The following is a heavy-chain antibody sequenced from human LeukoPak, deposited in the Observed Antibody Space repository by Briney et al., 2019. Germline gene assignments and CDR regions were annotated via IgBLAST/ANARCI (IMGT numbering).Heavy chain of an antibody. V-gene: IGHV3-64D*09. D-gene: IGHD3-22*01. J-gene: IGHJ4*02. Sequence: PGESLTLSCSASGFTFSSYAMDWVRQAPGQGLGFVSSIRTNWGSTYYADSVRARFTITRDNSNNTLYLQMIRLSSEDTAVAYCVRLGYDSGGSYDLGGDYWGQGPLVSVSS. CDR1: GFTFSSYA. CDR2: IRTNWGST. CDR3: VRLGYDSGGSYDLGGDY.